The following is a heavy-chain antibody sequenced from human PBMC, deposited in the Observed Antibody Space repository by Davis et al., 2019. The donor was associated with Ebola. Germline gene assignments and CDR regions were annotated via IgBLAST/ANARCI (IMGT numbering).Heavy chain of an antibody. CDR3: ARMRLGYCSGGSCYSPFDY. CDR1: GFSLSTSGMC. Sequence: SGPTLVKPTQTLTLTCTFSGFSLSTSGMCVSWIRQPPGKALEWLALIDWDDDKSYSTSLKSRLTISKDTSRSQVVLTMTNMDPVDTATYYCARMRLGYCSGGSCYSPFDYWGQGTLVTVSS. J-gene: IGHJ4*02. CDR2: IDWDDDK. D-gene: IGHD2-15*01. V-gene: IGHV2-70*01.